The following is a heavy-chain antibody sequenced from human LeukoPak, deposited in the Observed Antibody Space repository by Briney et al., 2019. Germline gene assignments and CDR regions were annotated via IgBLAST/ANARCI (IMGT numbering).Heavy chain of an antibody. CDR3: AREGRKDGGEDDSSLDY. D-gene: IGHD4-23*01. CDR2: INPSGGST. Sequence: GASVKVSCKASGYTFTSYYMQWVRQAPGEGLEWMGIINPSGGSTSYAQKFQGRVTMTRDTSTSTVYMDLSSLRSEDTAVYYCAREGRKDGGEDDSSLDYWGQGTLVTVSS. CDR1: GYTFTSYY. J-gene: IGHJ4*02. V-gene: IGHV1-46*01.